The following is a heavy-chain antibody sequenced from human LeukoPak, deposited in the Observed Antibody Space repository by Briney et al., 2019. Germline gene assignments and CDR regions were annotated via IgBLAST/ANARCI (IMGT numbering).Heavy chain of an antibody. J-gene: IGHJ5*02. Sequence: ASVKVSCKASGYTFTSYGISWVRQAPGQGLEWMGWISAYNGNTNYAQKLQGRGTMTTDTSTSTAYMELRSLRSDDTAVYYCARVDYDILAGYYNRNWFDPWGQGTLVTVSS. CDR3: ARVDYDILAGYYNRNWFDP. CDR2: ISAYNGNT. D-gene: IGHD3-9*01. CDR1: GYTFTSYG. V-gene: IGHV1-18*04.